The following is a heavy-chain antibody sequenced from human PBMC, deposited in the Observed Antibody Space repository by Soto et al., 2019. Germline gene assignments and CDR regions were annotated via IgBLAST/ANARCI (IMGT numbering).Heavy chain of an antibody. CDR1: GFTFSSYS. CDR2: ISSSSSTI. D-gene: IGHD2-15*01. V-gene: IGHV3-48*02. Sequence: GGSLRLSCAASGFTFSSYSMNWVRQAPGKGLEWVSYISSSSSTIYYADPVKGRFTISRDNAKNSLYLQMNSLRDEDTAVYYCARVLRSWSYYYYGMDVWGQGTTVTVSS. J-gene: IGHJ6*02. CDR3: ARVLRSWSYYYYGMDV.